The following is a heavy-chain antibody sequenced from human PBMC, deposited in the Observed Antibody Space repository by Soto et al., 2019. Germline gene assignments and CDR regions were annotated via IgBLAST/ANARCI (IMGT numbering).Heavy chain of an antibody. Sequence: LRLSCTASGFAFSSYEMNWVRQAPGKGLEWVSYISSSSATIHYVDSVKGRFTISRDNAKNSVYLQMNSLRAEDSAVYYCARAAGIMTRGFHGMDVWGQGTTVTVSS. D-gene: IGHD3-10*01. J-gene: IGHJ6*02. V-gene: IGHV3-48*03. CDR2: ISSSSATI. CDR1: GFAFSSYE. CDR3: ARAAGIMTRGFHGMDV.